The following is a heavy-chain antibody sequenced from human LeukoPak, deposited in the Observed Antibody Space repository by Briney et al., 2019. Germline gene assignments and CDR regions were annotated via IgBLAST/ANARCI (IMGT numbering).Heavy chain of an antibody. CDR3: ARSEYHFWSTYPFDY. J-gene: IGHJ4*02. CDR2: IKQDGSEK. CDR1: GFTFSSYW. Sequence: GGSLRLSCAASGFTFSSYWMTWVRQAPRKGLEWVANIKQDGSEKYYVDSVKGRFTTSRDNAKNSLFMQMNTLRAEDTAVYYCARSEYHFWSTYPFDYWGQGTLVTVSS. D-gene: IGHD3-3*01. V-gene: IGHV3-7*01.